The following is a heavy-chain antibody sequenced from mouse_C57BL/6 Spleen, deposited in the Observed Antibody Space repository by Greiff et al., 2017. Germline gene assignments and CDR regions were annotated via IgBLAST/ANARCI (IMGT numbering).Heavy chain of an antibody. Sequence: LVESGAELVRPGTSVKVSCKASGYAFTNYLIEWVKQRPGQGLEWIGVINPGSGGTNYNEKFKGKATMTADKSSSTAYMQLSSLTAEDSAVYVCARAYYGNDDYYDMDDWGKGTTVTVSS. J-gene: IGHJ4*01. CDR1: GYAFTNYL. V-gene: IGHV1-54*01. CDR2: INPGSGGT. D-gene: IGHD2-9*01. CDR3: ARAYYGNDDYYDMDD.